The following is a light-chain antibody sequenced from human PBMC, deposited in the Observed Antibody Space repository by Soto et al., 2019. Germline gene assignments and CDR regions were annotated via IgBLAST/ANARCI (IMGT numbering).Light chain of an antibody. CDR1: QSISSW. Sequence: IQMTQSPSTLSASVGDRVTITCRASQSISSWLAWYQQKPGKAPKLLIYDASSLESGVPSRFSGSGSGTEFTLTISSLQTDDFATYYCQQYNSYPWTFGQGTKVDIK. J-gene: IGKJ1*01. V-gene: IGKV1-5*01. CDR2: DAS. CDR3: QQYNSYPWT.